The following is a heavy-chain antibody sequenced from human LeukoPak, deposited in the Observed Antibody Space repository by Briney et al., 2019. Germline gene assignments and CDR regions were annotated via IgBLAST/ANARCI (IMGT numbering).Heavy chain of an antibody. CDR2: IYYSGST. Sequence: SETLSLTCTVPGGSITSSSYYWGWTRQPPGKGMEWIVSIYYSGSTYYNPSLKSRVTISVDTSKNQFYLKLSSVTAADTAVYYCARSVEGYCSGGSCYSYSYYMDVWGKGTTVTVSS. CDR1: GGSITSSSYY. CDR3: ARSVEGYCSGGSCYSYSYYMDV. D-gene: IGHD2-15*01. V-gene: IGHV4-39*07. J-gene: IGHJ6*03.